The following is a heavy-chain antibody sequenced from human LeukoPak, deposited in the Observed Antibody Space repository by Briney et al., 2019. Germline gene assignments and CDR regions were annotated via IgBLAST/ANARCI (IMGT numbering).Heavy chain of an antibody. J-gene: IGHJ5*01. Sequence: GGSLRLSCAASGFTFSTSWMNWVRQAPGKGLEWVANINQDGGAKYYVDSLKGRFSISRDNAKNSLYLQMNSLRVEDTAVYYCARGGHDYGDYVTGWFDSWGQGTLVTVSS. D-gene: IGHD4-17*01. V-gene: IGHV3-7*01. CDR1: GFTFSTSW. CDR2: INQDGGAK. CDR3: ARGGHDYGDYVTGWFDS.